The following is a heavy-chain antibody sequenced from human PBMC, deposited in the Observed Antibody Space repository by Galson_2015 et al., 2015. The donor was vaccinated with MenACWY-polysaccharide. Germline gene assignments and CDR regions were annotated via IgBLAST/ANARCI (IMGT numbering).Heavy chain of an antibody. CDR1: GYTFTNYG. CDR2: ISAYNGIT. CDR3: ARDSPSIAATGTAYYYGMDV. Sequence: SVKVSCKASGYTFTNYGISWVRQAPGQGLEWMGWISAYNGITNYAQKVRGRVTMTTDTSTSTAYMELRSLRSDDTAVYYCARDSPSIAATGTAYYYGMDVWGQGTTVTVSS. V-gene: IGHV1-18*01. D-gene: IGHD6-13*01. J-gene: IGHJ6*02.